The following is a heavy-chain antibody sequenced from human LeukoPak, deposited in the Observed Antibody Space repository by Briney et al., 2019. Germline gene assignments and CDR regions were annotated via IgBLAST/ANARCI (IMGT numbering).Heavy chain of an antibody. CDR3: AKGQGYDFWSAEIAFDI. CDR1: GFTFSSYW. CDR2: INSDGSST. D-gene: IGHD3-3*01. J-gene: IGHJ3*02. Sequence: GGSLRLSCAASGFTFSSYWMHWVRQAPGKGLVWVSRINSDGSSTTYADSVKGRFTISRDNAKNSLYLQMNSLRAEDMALYYCAKGQGYDFWSAEIAFDIWGQGTMVTVSS. V-gene: IGHV3-74*01.